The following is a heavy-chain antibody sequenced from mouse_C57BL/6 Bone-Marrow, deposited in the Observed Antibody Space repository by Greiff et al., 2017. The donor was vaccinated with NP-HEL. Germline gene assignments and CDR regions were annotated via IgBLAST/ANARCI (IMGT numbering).Heavy chain of an antibody. CDR2: IRSKSSNYAT. J-gene: IGHJ1*03. V-gene: IGHV10-3*01. D-gene: IGHD1-1*02. Sequence: EVQRVESGGGLVQPKGSLKLSCAASGFTLNTYAMHWVRQAPGKGLEWVARIRSKSSNYATYYADSVKDRFTISRDDSQSMLYLQMNNLKTEDTAMYYCVSVLWHYGCRDWYFDVWGTGTPVTVSS. CDR3: VSVLWHYGCRDWYFDV. CDR1: GFTLNTYA.